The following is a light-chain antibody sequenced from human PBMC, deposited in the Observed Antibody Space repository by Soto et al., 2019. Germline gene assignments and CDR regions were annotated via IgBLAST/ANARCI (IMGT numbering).Light chain of an antibody. Sequence: QSALTQPAAVSGSTGQSITISCTGTSSDVGGYNYVSWYQQHPGKAPKVMIYDVSNRPSGVSNRFSGSKSGNTASLTISWLQAEDEADSYCSSYTTRSTVVFGGGTKLTV. CDR2: DVS. CDR3: SSYTTRSTVV. CDR1: SSDVGGYNY. V-gene: IGLV2-14*01. J-gene: IGLJ2*01.